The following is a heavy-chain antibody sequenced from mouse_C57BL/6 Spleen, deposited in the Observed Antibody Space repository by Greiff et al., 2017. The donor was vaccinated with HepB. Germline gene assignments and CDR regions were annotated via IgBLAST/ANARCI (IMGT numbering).Heavy chain of an antibody. CDR2: IYPGSGST. D-gene: IGHD2-4*01. V-gene: IGHV1-55*01. J-gene: IGHJ2*01. Sequence: QVQLKQPGAELVKPGASVKMSCKASGYTFTSYWITWVKQRPGQGLEWIGDIYPGSGSTNYNEKFKSKATLTVDTSSSTAYMQLSSLTSEDSAVYYCARVGYDYDVDYWGQGTTLTVSS. CDR3: ARVGYDYDVDY. CDR1: GYTFTSYW.